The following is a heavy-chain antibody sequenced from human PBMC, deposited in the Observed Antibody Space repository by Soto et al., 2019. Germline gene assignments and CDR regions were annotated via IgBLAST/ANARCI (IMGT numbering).Heavy chain of an antibody. D-gene: IGHD1-26*01. V-gene: IGHV4-4*07. CDR3: ARSGGSFNLDF. CDR1: GGFITGYH. J-gene: IGHJ4*02. CDR2: IYSSGST. Sequence: PSETLSLTCTVSGGFITGYHWSWIRQPAGEGLEWIGRIYSSGSTKYNPSLKSRVTMSVDTSQNQFSLNLISVTAADTAVYYCARSGGSFNLDFWGLGTLVTVSS.